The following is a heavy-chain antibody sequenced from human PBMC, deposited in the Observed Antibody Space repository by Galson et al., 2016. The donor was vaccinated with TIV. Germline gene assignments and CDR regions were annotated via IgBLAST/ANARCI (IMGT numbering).Heavy chain of an antibody. V-gene: IGHV1-3*01. J-gene: IGHJ3*02. CDR2: INPGNGNT. CDR3: ANRGYSSWYSFEI. CDR1: YTFINYA. Sequence: YTFINYAMYWVRQAPGQRLEWMGWINPGNGNTRYSETFRGRVTLTRDTSATTAYMELTSLTSDDTAVYYCANRGYSSWYSFEIWGQGTMVTVSS. D-gene: IGHD6-13*01.